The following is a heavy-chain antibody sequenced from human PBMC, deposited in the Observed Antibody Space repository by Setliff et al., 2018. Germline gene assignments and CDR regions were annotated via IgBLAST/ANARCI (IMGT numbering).Heavy chain of an antibody. CDR3: ARDNGRLPTEKSPYYFYYMDV. V-gene: IGHV3-48*04. CDR2: IGGSSNTI. Sequence: GGSLRLSCAASGFTFSSYTMNWVRQAPGKGLEWISSIGGSSNTIFYADSVKGRFTISRDNDKNSMYLQMNSLGAEDTAVYYCARDNGRLPTEKSPYYFYYMDVWGEGTTVTVSS. CDR1: GFTFSSYT. D-gene: IGHD4-4*01. J-gene: IGHJ6*03.